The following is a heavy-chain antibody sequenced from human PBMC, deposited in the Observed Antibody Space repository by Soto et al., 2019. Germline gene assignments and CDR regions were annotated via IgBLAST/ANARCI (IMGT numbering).Heavy chain of an antibody. D-gene: IGHD2-21*02. V-gene: IGHV3-21*01. CDR2: ISSSSSYI. J-gene: IGHJ6*02. CDR3: ARNVVVTAIYGMDV. CDR1: GFTFSSYS. Sequence: GGSLRLSFAASGFTFSSYSMHWLRPAPGKGLAWVSSISSSSSYIYYADSVKGRFTISRDNAKNSLYLQMNSLRAEETAVYYCARNVVVTAIYGMDVWGQGTTVTVSS.